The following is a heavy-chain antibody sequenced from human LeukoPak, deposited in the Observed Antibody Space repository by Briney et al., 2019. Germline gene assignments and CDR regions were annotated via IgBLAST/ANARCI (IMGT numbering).Heavy chain of an antibody. CDR1: GGSISSYY. CDR3: ARAKGGLGRTDY. Sequence: SETLSLTCTVSGGSISSYYWSWIRQPPGKGLEWIGYIYYSGSTNYNPSLKSRVTISVDTSKNQFSLKLSSVTAADTAVYYCARAKGGLGRTDYWGQGTLVTVSS. J-gene: IGHJ4*02. D-gene: IGHD3-16*01. CDR2: IYYSGST. V-gene: IGHV4-59*01.